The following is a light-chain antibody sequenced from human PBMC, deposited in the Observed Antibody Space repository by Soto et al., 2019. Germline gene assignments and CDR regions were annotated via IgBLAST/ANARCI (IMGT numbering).Light chain of an antibody. V-gene: IGKV1-39*01. Sequence: DIQMTQSPSSLSASVADRVTITCRASQSISSYLNWYQQKPGKAPKLLIYAASSLQSGVPSRFSGSGSGTDFTLTISSLQPEDFASYYWQQSHSTPFTFGPGTKVDIK. CDR2: AAS. CDR3: QQSHSTPFT. J-gene: IGKJ3*01. CDR1: QSISSY.